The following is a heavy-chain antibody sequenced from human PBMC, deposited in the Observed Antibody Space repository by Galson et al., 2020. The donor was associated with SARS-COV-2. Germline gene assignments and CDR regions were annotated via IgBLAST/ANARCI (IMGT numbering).Heavy chain of an antibody. V-gene: IGHV3-23*01. J-gene: IGHJ4*02. D-gene: IGHD3-9*01. CDR3: ANSYTGYPYYFHI. CDR2: ISGGGGST. CDR1: GLTFSSYA. Sequence: GESPKIPCSAPGLTFSSYAMSWVRQALGKGLEWVSGISGGGGSTFYADSVKGRFTISRDNSKNTLYLQVNSLRAEDRAVYYCANSYTGYPYYFHIWGQGTLVTVSS.